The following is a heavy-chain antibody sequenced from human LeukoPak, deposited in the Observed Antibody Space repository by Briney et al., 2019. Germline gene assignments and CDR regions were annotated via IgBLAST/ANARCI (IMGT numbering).Heavy chain of an antibody. J-gene: IGHJ4*02. V-gene: IGHV4-39*01. D-gene: IGHD3/OR15-3a*01. CDR3: ARQTGSGLFILP. CDR1: GGSFSGYY. Sequence: PSETLSLTCTVYGGSFSGYYWSWIRQPPGKGLEWIGSIYYSGNTYYNASLKSQVSIFIDTSKNQFSLKLTSVTAADTAVYYCARQTGSGLFILPGGQGTLVTVSS. CDR2: IYYSGNT.